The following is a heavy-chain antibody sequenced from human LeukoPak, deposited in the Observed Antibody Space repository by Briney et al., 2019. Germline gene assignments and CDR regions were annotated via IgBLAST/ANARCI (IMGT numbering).Heavy chain of an antibody. J-gene: IGHJ4*02. V-gene: IGHV4-30-4*08. Sequence: SETLSLTCTVSGGSISSGDYYWSWIRQPPGKGLEWIGYIYYSGSTYYNPSLKSRVTISVDTSKNQFSLKLSPVTAADTAVYYCARIRMITFGGVIDYWGQGTLVTVSS. CDR3: ARIRMITFGGVIDY. CDR1: GGSISSGDYY. CDR2: IYYSGST. D-gene: IGHD3-16*01.